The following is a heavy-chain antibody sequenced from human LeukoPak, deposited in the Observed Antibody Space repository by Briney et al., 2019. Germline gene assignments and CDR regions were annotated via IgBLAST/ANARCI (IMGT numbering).Heavy chain of an antibody. V-gene: IGHV1-18*01. CDR1: GYTFTSYG. J-gene: IGHJ5*02. D-gene: IGHD3-10*01. CDR3: ARDIRTLLWFGEDWFDP. Sequence: VASVKVSCKASGYTFTSYGISWVRQAPGQGLEWMGWISAYNGNTNYAQKLQGRVTMTTDTSTSTAYMELRSLRSDDTAVYYCARDIRTLLWFGEDWFDPWGQGTLVTVSS. CDR2: ISAYNGNT.